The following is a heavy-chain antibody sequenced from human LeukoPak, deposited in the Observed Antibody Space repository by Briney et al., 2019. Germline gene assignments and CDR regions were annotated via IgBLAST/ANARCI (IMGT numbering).Heavy chain of an antibody. J-gene: IGHJ6*02. CDR2: ISSSSYI. D-gene: IGHD6-19*01. Sequence: KPGGSLRLSCAASGFTFSSYSMNWVRQAPGKGLEWVSSISSSSYIYYADPVKGRFTISRDNAKNSLYLQMNSLRAEDTAVYYCARDPGWGMDVWGQGTTVTVSS. CDR3: ARDPGWGMDV. V-gene: IGHV3-21*01. CDR1: GFTFSSYS.